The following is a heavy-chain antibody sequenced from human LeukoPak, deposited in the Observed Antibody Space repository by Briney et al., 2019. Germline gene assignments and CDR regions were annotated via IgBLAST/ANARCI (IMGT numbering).Heavy chain of an antibody. J-gene: IGHJ3*02. CDR3: ARTLVVINDAFDI. D-gene: IGHD3-22*01. CDR1: GYTFTSYY. CDR2: INPNSGDT. V-gene: IGHV1-2*02. Sequence: ASVKVSCKTSGYTFTSYYIHWVRQAPGQGLEWTGWINPNSGDTNYAQKFQGRVSMTGDTSISTAYMELSRLRSDDTAVYYCARTLVVINDAFDIWGQGTMVTVSS.